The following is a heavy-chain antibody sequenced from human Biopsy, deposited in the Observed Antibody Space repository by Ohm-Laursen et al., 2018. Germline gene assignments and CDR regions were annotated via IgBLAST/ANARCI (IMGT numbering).Heavy chain of an antibody. Sequence: TLSLTCTVSGGSVSSNTNYWAWIRQPPGKGLGWIGSIFYSGIIYYNPSLKSRVSISVDTSKNQFSLNLTSVTAADTAVYYCARHPTGFWFDPWGQGTLVIVSS. CDR1: GGSVSSNTNY. V-gene: IGHV4-39*01. CDR2: IFYSGII. J-gene: IGHJ5*02. CDR3: ARHPTGFWFDP.